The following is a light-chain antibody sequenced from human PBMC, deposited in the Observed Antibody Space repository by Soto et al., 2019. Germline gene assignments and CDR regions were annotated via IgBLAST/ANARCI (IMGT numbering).Light chain of an antibody. CDR1: QSLSIW. CDR3: HQYNRFPRT. CDR2: KAS. J-gene: IGKJ1*01. Sequence: DIQMTQSPSTLSASIGDRVTITCRASQSLSIWLAWYQQKPGKAPKLLNYKASTLQSGVPSRFSGSGSGPEFTLTITSLQPDDFATYYCHQYNRFPRTFGQGTKVQIK. V-gene: IGKV1-5*03.